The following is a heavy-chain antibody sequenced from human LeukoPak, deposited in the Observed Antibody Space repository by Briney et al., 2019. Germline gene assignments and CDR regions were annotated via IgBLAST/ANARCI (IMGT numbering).Heavy chain of an antibody. CDR2: INHSGST. CDR1: GGSFSGYY. CDR3: ASRTYDFWSGFYYYYGMDV. J-gene: IGHJ6*02. Sequence: LETLSLTCAVYGGSFSGYYWSWIRQPPGKGLEWIGEINHSGSTNYNPSLKSRVTISVDTSKNQFSLKLSSVTAADTAVYYCASRTYDFWSGFYYYYGMDVWGQGTTVTVSS. V-gene: IGHV4-34*01. D-gene: IGHD3-3*01.